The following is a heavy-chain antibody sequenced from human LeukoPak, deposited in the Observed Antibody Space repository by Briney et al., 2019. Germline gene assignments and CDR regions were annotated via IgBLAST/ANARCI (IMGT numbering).Heavy chain of an antibody. Sequence: GKSLRLSCAASGFTFSSYAMHWVRQAPGKGLEWVAVISYDGSNKYYADSVKGRFTISRDNSKNTLYLQMNSLRAEDTAVYYCAREGAVYWGQGTLVTVSS. CDR3: AREGAVY. V-gene: IGHV3-30-3*01. CDR2: ISYDGSNK. J-gene: IGHJ4*02. CDR1: GFTFSSYA.